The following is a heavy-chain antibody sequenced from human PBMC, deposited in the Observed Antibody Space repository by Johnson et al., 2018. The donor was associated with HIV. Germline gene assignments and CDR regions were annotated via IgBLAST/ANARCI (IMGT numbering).Heavy chain of an antibody. V-gene: IGHV3-23*04. CDR2: ITISGGST. J-gene: IGHJ3*02. D-gene: IGHD6-19*01. Sequence: VQLVESGGRLVKPGGSLRLSCAASGFTFGSYAMSWVRQAPGKGLEWVSSITISGGSTHYADSVQGRFTISRDNSKNILYLQMNSLRAEDTALYYCAKDRSVAGLYDAFDIWGQGTRVTVSS. CDR3: AKDRSVAGLYDAFDI. CDR1: GFTFGSYA.